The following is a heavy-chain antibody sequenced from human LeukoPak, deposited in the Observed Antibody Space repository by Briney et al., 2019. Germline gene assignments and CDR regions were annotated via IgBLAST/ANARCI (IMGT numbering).Heavy chain of an antibody. D-gene: IGHD4-11*01. CDR1: GYTFTGYY. Sequence: ASVKVSCKASGYTFTGYYMHWVRQAPGQGLEWMGWINPNRGGTNYAQKFQGRVTMTRDTSISTAYMELSRLRSDDTAVYYCARDGESNPPVYYMDVWGKGTTVTVSS. CDR2: INPNRGGT. CDR3: ARDGESNPPVYYMDV. V-gene: IGHV1-2*02. J-gene: IGHJ6*03.